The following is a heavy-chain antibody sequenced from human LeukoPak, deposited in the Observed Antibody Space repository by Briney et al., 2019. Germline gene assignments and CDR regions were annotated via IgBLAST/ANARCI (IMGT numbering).Heavy chain of an antibody. J-gene: IGHJ4*02. D-gene: IGHD2-2*01. CDR3: AKDGAVPAALPDH. CDR2: ISGSGTRT. CDR1: GFTFSNYA. V-gene: IGHV3-23*01. Sequence: GGSLRLSCAASGFTFSNYAMSWVRQAPGKGLEWVSAISGSGTRTYYADSVKGRFTISRDNSKNTLYLQTNSLRDEDTAVYYCAKDGAVPAALPDHWGQGTLVTVSS.